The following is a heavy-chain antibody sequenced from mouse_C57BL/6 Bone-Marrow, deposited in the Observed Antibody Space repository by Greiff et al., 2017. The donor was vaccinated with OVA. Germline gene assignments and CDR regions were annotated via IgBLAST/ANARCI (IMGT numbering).Heavy chain of an antibody. D-gene: IGHD1-1*01. Sequence: EVMLVESGEGLVKPGGSLKLSCAASGFTFSSYAMSWVRQTPEKRLEWVAYISSGGDYIYYADTVKGRFTISRDNARNTLYLQMSSLKSEDTAMYYCTRDDYYGSSYVFAYWGQGTLVTVSA. J-gene: IGHJ3*01. V-gene: IGHV5-9-1*02. CDR1: GFTFSSYA. CDR2: ISSGGDYI. CDR3: TRDDYYGSSYVFAY.